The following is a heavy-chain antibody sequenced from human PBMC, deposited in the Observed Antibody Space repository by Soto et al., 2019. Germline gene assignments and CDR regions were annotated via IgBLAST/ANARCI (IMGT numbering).Heavy chain of an antibody. CDR1: GCSFSSYW. CDR3: ARRYSNSGDGFDY. J-gene: IGHJ4*02. D-gene: IGHD4-4*01. Sequence: LRLSCAASGCSFSSYWMSWVRQHPGKGLEWIGYIYYSGSTYYNPSLKSRVTISIDTSKNQFSLKLSSVTAADTAVYYCARRYSNSGDGFDYWGQGTLVTVSS. V-gene: IGHV4-31*02. CDR2: IYYSGST.